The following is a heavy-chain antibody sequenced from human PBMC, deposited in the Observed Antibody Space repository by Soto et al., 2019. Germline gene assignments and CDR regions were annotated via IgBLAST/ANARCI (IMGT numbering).Heavy chain of an antibody. V-gene: IGHV4-39*01. J-gene: IGHJ5*02. Sequence: ERLCRTGHVSGGSISSSSYYWGWIRQPPGKGLEWIGSIYYSGSTYYNPSLKSRVTISVDTSKNQFSLKLSSVTAADTAVYYCARGRNWFDPWGQGTLVT. CDR2: IYYSGST. CDR3: ARGRNWFDP. CDR1: GGSISSSSYY.